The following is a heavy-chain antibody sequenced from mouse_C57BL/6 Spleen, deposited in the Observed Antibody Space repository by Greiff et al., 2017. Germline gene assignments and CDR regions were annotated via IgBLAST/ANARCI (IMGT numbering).Heavy chain of an antibody. CDR3: AREGLTYYFDY. CDR1: GYSFTDYN. J-gene: IGHJ2*01. D-gene: IGHD4-1*01. CDR2: INPNYGTT. Sequence: EVKLVESGPELVKPGASVKISCKASGYSFTDYNMNWVKQSNGKRLEWIGVINPNYGTTSYNQKFKGKATLTVAQSSSTAYMQLNSLTSEDSAVYYCAREGLTYYFDYWGQGTTLTVSS. V-gene: IGHV1-39*01.